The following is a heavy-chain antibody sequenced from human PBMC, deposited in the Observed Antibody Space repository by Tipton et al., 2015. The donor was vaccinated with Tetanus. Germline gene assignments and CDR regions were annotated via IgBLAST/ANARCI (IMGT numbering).Heavy chain of an antibody. J-gene: IGHJ5*02. Sequence: QLVQSGGDLMQPGGSLRLSCAASGFTVTGNYMSWVRQAPGKGLEWVSVIYSGGDTYYADSVKGRFTISRDNSKNTLYLQMNSLRVEDTAVYYCTRDSHPTTGIIPSWGQGTLVTVSS. V-gene: IGHV3-53*01. CDR1: GFTVTGNY. D-gene: IGHD4-23*01. CDR3: TRDSHPTTGIIPS. CDR2: IYSGGDT.